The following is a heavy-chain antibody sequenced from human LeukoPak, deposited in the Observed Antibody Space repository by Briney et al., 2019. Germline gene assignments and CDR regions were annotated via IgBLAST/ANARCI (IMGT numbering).Heavy chain of an antibody. CDR1: GLAFSRFW. V-gene: IGHV3-7*03. CDR2: INEAGNEK. D-gene: IGHD3-16*01. Sequence: PGGSLRLSCAASGLAFSRFWMSWVRQAPGKGMEWVVNINEAGNEKNYVDSVRGRFTISRDNAKDSLYLQMNSLRAEDTAVYYCASGGHLDYWGQGAPVTVSS. CDR3: ASGGHLDY. J-gene: IGHJ4*02.